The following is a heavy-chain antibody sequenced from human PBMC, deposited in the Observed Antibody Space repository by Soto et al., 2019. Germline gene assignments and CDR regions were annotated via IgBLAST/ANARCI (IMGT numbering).Heavy chain of an antibody. CDR1: GFTLSNTW. CDR3: TTDKGDSRTYYVFDY. CDR2: IKSVADGGTT. V-gene: IGHV3-15*07. J-gene: IGHJ4*02. Sequence: GSLRLSCAASGFTLSNTWMEWVRQAPGKGLEWVGRIKSVADGGTTDYAAPVKGRFTISRDESHNTMYLQMDSLRIEDTAVYYCTTDKGDSRTYYVFDYWGRGTLVTVSS. D-gene: IGHD3-16*01.